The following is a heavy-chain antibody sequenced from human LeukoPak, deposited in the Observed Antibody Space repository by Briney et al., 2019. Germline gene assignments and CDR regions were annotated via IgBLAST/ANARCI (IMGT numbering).Heavy chain of an antibody. Sequence: SETLSLTCTVSGGSISSYYWSWIRQPPGKGLEWIGYIYYSGSTNYNPSLKSRVTISVDTSKNQFSLKLSSVTAADTAVYYCARDLGVYSSGWYRWDYYYMDVWGKGTTVTVSS. CDR3: ARDLGVYSSGWYRWDYYYMDV. D-gene: IGHD6-19*01. V-gene: IGHV4-59*01. CDR2: IYYSGST. CDR1: GGSISSYY. J-gene: IGHJ6*03.